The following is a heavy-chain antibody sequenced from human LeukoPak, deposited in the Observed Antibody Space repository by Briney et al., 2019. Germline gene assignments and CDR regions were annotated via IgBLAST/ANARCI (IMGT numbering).Heavy chain of an antibody. CDR1: GFTFSSYD. V-gene: IGHV3-30*02. J-gene: IGHJ4*02. CDR2: IRYDGSNK. D-gene: IGHD3-3*01. CDR3: ARLTYYDFWSGPTYFDY. Sequence: GGSLRLSCAASGFTFSSYDMHWVRQAPGKGLEWVAFIRYDGSNKYYADSVKGRFTISRDNSKNTLYLQMNSLRAEDTAVYYCARLTYYDFWSGPTYFDYWGQGTLVTVSS.